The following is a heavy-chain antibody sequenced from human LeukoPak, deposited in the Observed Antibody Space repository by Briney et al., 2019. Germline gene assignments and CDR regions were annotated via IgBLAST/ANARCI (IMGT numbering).Heavy chain of an antibody. V-gene: IGHV3-23*01. Sequence: GGSLRLSCAASGFTFSSYAMSWVRQAPGKGLEWVSAISGSGGSTYYADSVKGRFTISRDNSKNTLYLQMNSLRAEDTAVYHCAKDRGYSGYDPYFDYWGQGTLVTVSS. CDR1: GFTFSSYA. CDR2: ISGSGGST. CDR3: AKDRGYSGYDPYFDY. J-gene: IGHJ4*02. D-gene: IGHD5-12*01.